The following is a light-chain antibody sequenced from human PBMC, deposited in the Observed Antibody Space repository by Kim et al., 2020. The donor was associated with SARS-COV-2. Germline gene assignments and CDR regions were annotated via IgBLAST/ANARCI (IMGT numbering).Light chain of an antibody. Sequence: SPGQTGTFTCCGDRLCDNIACWYQRKEGQSPLLVIYQDRKRPAVIPVRFAGTNAGNTSTLTIGGTQSMEEADYYCQASDSSTGVFGGGTRLTVL. CDR1: RLCDNI. CDR2: QDR. V-gene: IGLV3-1*01. CDR3: QASDSSTGV. J-gene: IGLJ2*01.